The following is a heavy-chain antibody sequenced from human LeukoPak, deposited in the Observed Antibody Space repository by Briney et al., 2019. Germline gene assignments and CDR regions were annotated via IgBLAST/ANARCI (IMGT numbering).Heavy chain of an antibody. V-gene: IGHV3-23*01. D-gene: IGHD6-13*01. CDR2: ISGSGGST. Sequence: PGGSLRLSCAASGFTFGSYAMSWVRQAPGKGLEWVSAISGSGGSTYYADSVKGRFTISRDNAKNTLYLQMNSLRAEDTALYYCTRVQAGRAGLMDVWGRGTTVTVSS. CDR1: GFTFGSYA. CDR3: TRVQAGRAGLMDV. J-gene: IGHJ6*02.